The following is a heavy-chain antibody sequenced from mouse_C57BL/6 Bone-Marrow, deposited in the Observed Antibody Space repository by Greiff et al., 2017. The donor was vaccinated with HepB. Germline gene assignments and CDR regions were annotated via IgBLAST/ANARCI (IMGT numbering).Heavy chain of an antibody. CDR2: ISSGSSTI. CDR1: GFTFSDYG. D-gene: IGHD1-1*01. V-gene: IGHV5-17*01. CDR3: ARGGTVVARDYFDY. Sequence: EVMLVESGGGLVKPGGSLKLSCAASGFTFSDYGMHWVRQAPEKGLEWVAYISSGSSTIYYADTVKGRFTISRDNAKNTLFLQMTSLRSEDTAMYYCARGGTVVARDYFDYWGQGTTLTVSS. J-gene: IGHJ2*01.